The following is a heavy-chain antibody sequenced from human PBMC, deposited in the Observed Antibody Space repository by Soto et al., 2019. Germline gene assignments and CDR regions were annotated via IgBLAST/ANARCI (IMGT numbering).Heavy chain of an antibody. CDR3: TRAERFPRYWFDP. CDR2: VNHSGEA. J-gene: IGHJ5*02. Sequence: PSETLSLTCVVYGGSFRNYYWIWVRQPPGKGLEWIGEVNHSGEATYNPSLQSRVTISLDTSNNHFSLKMTSLTAADTALYFCTRAERFPRYWFDPWGQGTPVTVYS. D-gene: IGHD3-10*01. CDR1: GGSFRNYY. V-gene: IGHV4-34*01.